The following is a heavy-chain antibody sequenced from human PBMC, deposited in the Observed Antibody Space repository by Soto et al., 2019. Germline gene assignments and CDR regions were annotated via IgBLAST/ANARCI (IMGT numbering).Heavy chain of an antibody. CDR3: AVWGGGYYYGMDV. V-gene: IGHV3-21*01. Sequence: EVQLVESGGGLVKPGGSLRLSCAASGFTFSSYSMNWVRQAPGQGLEWVSSISSSSSYIYYADSVKGRFTISRDNAKNSLYLKMNSLRAEDTAVYYCAVWGGGYYYGMDVWGQGTTVTVSS. J-gene: IGHJ6*02. CDR1: GFTFSSYS. CDR2: ISSSSSYI. D-gene: IGHD3-16*01.